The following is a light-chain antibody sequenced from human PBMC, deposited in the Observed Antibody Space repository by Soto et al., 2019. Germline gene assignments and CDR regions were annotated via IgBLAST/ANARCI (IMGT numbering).Light chain of an antibody. CDR1: QSISSY. CDR3: QHYNNYPWT. CDR2: DAS. J-gene: IGKJ1*01. V-gene: IGKV1D-13*01. Sequence: QINQYPSSLSSSVVDRVTITCRASQSISSYLNWYQQKPGKAPKLLIYDASSLETGVPSRFSGSGSGTEFTLTISSLQPDDFATYYCQHYNNYPWTFGQGTKVDIK.